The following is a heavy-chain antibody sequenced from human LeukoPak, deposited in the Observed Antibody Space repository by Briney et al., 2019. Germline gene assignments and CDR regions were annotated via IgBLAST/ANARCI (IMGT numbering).Heavy chain of an antibody. CDR2: INHSGST. Sequence: PSETLSLTCAVYGGSSSGYYWSWIRQPPGKGLEWIGEINHSGSTNYNPSLKSRVTISVDTAKNQFSLKLSSVTAADTAVYYCAGGVYYGSGSYPYYYYYGMDVWGQGTTVTVSS. V-gene: IGHV4-34*01. CDR1: GGSSSGYY. J-gene: IGHJ6*02. D-gene: IGHD3-10*01. CDR3: AGGVYYGSGSYPYYYYYGMDV.